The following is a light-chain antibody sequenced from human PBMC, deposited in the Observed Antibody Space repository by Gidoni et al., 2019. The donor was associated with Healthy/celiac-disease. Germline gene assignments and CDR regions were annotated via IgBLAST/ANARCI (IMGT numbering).Light chain of an antibody. V-gene: IGKV3-11*01. J-gene: IGKJ4*01. Sequence: EIVLIQSPATLSLSPGERATLSCRASQSVSSYLAWYQQKPGQAPRLLIYDASNRATGSPARFSGSGSGTDFTLTISSLEPEDFAVYYCQQRSNWPPTFGGGTKVEIK. CDR3: QQRSNWPPT. CDR2: DAS. CDR1: QSVSSY.